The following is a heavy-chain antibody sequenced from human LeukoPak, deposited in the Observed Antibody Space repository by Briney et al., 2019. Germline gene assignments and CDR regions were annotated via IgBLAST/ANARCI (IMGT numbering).Heavy chain of an antibody. CDR3: ARGHAYYAALVY. V-gene: IGHV4-34*01. Sequence: TSETLSLTCAVYGGSFSGYYWSWIRQPPGKGPEWIGEINHSGSTNYNPSLKSRVTMSVDTSKNQFSLKLSSVTAADTAVYYCARGHAYYAALVYWGQGTLVTVSS. D-gene: IGHD4/OR15-4a*01. CDR1: GGSFSGYY. J-gene: IGHJ4*02. CDR2: INHSGST.